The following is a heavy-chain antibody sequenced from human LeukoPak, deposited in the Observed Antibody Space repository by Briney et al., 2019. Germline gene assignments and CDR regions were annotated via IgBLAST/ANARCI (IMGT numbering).Heavy chain of an antibody. CDR2: ISWDGTT. CDR1: GFIFGDYT. V-gene: IGHV3-43*01. D-gene: IGHD3-22*01. J-gene: IGHJ4*02. CDR3: VKDLSYESSGSFFDF. Sequence: GGSLRLSCAASGFIFGDYTMHWVRQAPGKTLEWVALISWDGTTYYADSVKGRFTISRDNRKDSLYLQMDTLRSEDTAFYYCVKDLSYESSGSFFDFWGQGTLVTVSS.